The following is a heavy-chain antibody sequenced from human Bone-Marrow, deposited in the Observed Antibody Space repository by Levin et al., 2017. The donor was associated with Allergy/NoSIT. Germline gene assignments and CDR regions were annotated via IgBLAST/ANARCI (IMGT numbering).Heavy chain of an antibody. CDR2: IWYDGSNK. CDR3: AREDYGGAAWFDP. J-gene: IGHJ5*02. Sequence: GGSLRLSCAASGFTFSSYGMHWVRQAPGKGLEWVAVIWYDGSNKYYADSVKGRFTISRDNSKNTLYLQMNSLRAEDTAVYYCAREDYGGAAWFDPWGQGTLVTVSS. V-gene: IGHV3-33*01. D-gene: IGHD4-23*01. CDR1: GFTFSSYG.